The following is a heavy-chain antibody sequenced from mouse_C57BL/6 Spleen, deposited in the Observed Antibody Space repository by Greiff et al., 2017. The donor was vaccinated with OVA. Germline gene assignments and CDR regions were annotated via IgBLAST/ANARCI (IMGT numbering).Heavy chain of an antibody. CDR1: GYTFTSYE. CDR2: IYPRDGST. CDR3: ARDSSYSFAY. J-gene: IGHJ3*01. V-gene: IGHV1-85*01. Sequence: VQLQESGPELVRPGASVKLSCKASGYTFTSYEMNWVKQRPGQGLEWIGKIYPRDGSTKYNEKFKGKATLTVDKSSSTAYMELNSLTSEDSAVYFCARDSSYSFAYWGQGTLVTVSA. D-gene: IGHD3-2*01.